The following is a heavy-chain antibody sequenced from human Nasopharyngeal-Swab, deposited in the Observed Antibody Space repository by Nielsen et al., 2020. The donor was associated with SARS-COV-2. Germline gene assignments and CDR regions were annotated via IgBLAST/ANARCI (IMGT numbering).Heavy chain of an antibody. D-gene: IGHD3-10*01. J-gene: IGHJ4*02. CDR1: GFTFSSYG. CDR2: IWYDGSNK. V-gene: IGHV3-33*01. CDR3: ARDFPFGGDVVY. Sequence: GESLKISCAASGFTFSSYGMHWVRQAPGKRLEWVAVIWYDGSNKYYADSVKGRFTISRDNSKNTLYLQMNSLRAEDTAVYYCARDFPFGGDVVYWGQGTLVTVSS.